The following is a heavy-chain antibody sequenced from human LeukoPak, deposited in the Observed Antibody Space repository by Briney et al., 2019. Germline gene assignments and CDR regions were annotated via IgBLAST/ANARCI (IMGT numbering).Heavy chain of an antibody. V-gene: IGHV3-21*01. CDR1: GFTFSSYA. D-gene: IGHD3-22*01. Sequence: KPGGSLRLSCAASGFTFSSYAMSWVRQAPGKGLEWVSSISSSSRYIYYADSVKGRFTISRDNAKNSLFLQMNNLRAEDTAVYFCARELSFYYYDSSGYPADYWGQGTLVTVSS. CDR3: ARELSFYYYDSSGYPADY. CDR2: ISSSSRYI. J-gene: IGHJ4*02.